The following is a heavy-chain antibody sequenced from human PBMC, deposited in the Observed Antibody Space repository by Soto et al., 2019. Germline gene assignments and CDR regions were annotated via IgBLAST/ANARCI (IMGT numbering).Heavy chain of an antibody. V-gene: IGHV1-18*01. J-gene: IGHJ5*02. CDR1: AYTFTSYG. CDR2: ITAYNGNT. Sequence: ASLKVSCKASAYTFTSYGFSWVRQAPGQGLEWMGWITAYNGNTKYAQKLQGRVTMTTDTSTSTAYMELRSLRSDDTAVYYCAREGPNHRLSWGQGTLVTVSS. CDR3: AREGPNHRLS. D-gene: IGHD3-16*02.